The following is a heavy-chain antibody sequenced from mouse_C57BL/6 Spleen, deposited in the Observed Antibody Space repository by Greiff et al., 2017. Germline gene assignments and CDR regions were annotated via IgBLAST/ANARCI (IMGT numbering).Heavy chain of an antibody. CDR2: IHPNSGST. D-gene: IGHD2-4*01. CDR1: GYTFTSYW. Sequence: VQLQQPGAELVKPGASVKLSCKASGYTFTSYWMHWVKQRPGQGLEWIGMIHPNSGSTNYNEKFKSKATLTVDKSSSTAYMQLSSLTSEDSAVYYCAREDDYDGAWFAYWGKGTLVTVSA. J-gene: IGHJ3*01. CDR3: AREDDYDGAWFAY. V-gene: IGHV1-64*01.